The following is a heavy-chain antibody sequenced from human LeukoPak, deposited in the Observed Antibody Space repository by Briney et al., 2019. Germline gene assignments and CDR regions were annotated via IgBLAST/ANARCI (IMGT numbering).Heavy chain of an antibody. V-gene: IGHV4-4*07. Sequence: SETLSLTCTVSGASISSYYWSWIRQPAGKGLEWIGRFHISGSTNYNPSLKSRVTMSIDTSKNQFSLRLTSVTAADTAVYYCARDGLYSYGYSYFDYWGRGTLVTVFS. CDR1: GASISSYY. J-gene: IGHJ4*02. D-gene: IGHD5-18*01. CDR2: FHISGST. CDR3: ARDGLYSYGYSYFDY.